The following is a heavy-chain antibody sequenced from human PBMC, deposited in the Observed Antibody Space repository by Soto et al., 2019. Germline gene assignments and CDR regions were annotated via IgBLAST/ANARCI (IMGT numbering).Heavy chain of an antibody. D-gene: IGHD6-13*01. CDR1: GFTFSSYW. J-gene: IGHJ6*02. Sequence: EVQLVESGRGLVQPGGSLRLSCAASGFTFSSYWMSWVRQAPGKGLEWVANIKQDGSEKYYVDSVKGRFTISRDNAKNSLYLQMNSLRAEDTAVYYCARSGYLISIAALAYGMDVWGQGTTVTVSS. CDR2: IKQDGSEK. V-gene: IGHV3-7*05. CDR3: ARSGYLISIAALAYGMDV.